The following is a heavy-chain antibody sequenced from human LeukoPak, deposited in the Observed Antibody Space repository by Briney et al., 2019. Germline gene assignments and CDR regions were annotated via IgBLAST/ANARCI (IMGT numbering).Heavy chain of an antibody. J-gene: IGHJ5*02. CDR3: ARASHKYYDFWSGLGWFDP. CDR2: ISSSGSTI. V-gene: IGHV3-11*01. CDR1: GLTFSDYY. D-gene: IGHD3-3*01. Sequence: GGSLRLSCAASGLTFSDYYMSWIRQAPGKGLEWVSYISSSGSTIYYADSVKGRFTISRDNAKNSLYLQMNSLRAEDTAVYYCARASHKYYDFWSGLGWFDPWGQGTLVTVSS.